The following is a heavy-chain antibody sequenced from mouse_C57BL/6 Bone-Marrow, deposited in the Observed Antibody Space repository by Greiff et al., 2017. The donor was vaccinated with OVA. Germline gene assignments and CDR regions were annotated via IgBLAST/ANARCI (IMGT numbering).Heavy chain of an antibody. CDR2: INPSSGYT. V-gene: IGHV1-7*01. CDR3: ARFTTVAHFDY. CDR1: GYTFPRYW. D-gene: IGHD1-1*01. Sequence: QVQLQQSGAELAKPGASVKLSCKASGYTFPRYWMHWVKQRPGQGLEWIGYINPSSGYTKYNQKFKDKATLTADKSSSTAYMQLSSLTYEDSAVYYCARFTTVAHFDYWGQGTTLTVSS. J-gene: IGHJ2*01.